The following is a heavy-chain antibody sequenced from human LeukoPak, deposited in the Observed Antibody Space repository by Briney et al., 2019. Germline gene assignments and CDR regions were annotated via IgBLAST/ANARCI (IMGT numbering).Heavy chain of an antibody. J-gene: IGHJ4*02. Sequence: SETLSLTCTVSGGSISSYYWSWIRQPPGKGLEWIGYIYYSGSTNYNPSLKSRVAISVDTSKNQFSLKLSSVTAADTAVYYCARVRPPDGSGSYWYYFDCWGQGTLVTVSS. V-gene: IGHV4-59*01. CDR1: GGSISSYY. CDR3: ARVRPPDGSGSYWYYFDC. CDR2: IYYSGST. D-gene: IGHD3-10*01.